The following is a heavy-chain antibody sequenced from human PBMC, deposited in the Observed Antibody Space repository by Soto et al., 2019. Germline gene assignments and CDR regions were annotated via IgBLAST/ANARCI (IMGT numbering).Heavy chain of an antibody. J-gene: IGHJ6*03. CDR3: ARLPSIIRYGSGSRKFYYYYMDV. CDR1: GGSISSSSYY. D-gene: IGHD3-10*01. CDR2: IYYSGST. V-gene: IGHV4-39*01. Sequence: QLQLQESGPGLVKPSETLSLTCTVSGGSISSSSYYWGWIRQPPGKGLEWIGSIYYSGSTYYNPSLKSRVTISVDTSKNQFSLKLSSVTAADTAVYYCARLPSIIRYGSGSRKFYYYYMDVWGKGTTVTVSS.